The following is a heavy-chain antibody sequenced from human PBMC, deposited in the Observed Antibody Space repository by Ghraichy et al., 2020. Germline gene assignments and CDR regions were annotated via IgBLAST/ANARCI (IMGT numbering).Heavy chain of an antibody. J-gene: IGHJ4*02. V-gene: IGHV4-39*01. CDR1: GGSISSSSYY. CDR3: ARHRAEVGATGYFDY. Sequence: SETLSLTCTVSGGSISSSSYYWGWIRQPPGKGLEWIGSIYYRGSTYYNPSLKIRVTISVDTSKNQFSLKLSSVTAADTAVYYCARHRAEVGATGYFDYWGQGTLVTVSS. D-gene: IGHD1-26*01. CDR2: IYYRGST.